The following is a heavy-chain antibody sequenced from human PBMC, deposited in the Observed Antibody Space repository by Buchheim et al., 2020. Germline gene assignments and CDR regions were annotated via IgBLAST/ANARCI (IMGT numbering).Heavy chain of an antibody. CDR1: GYTFTSYD. J-gene: IGHJ6*02. D-gene: IGHD3-3*01. CDR3: ARLSKRITIFGVALYYYYGMDV. V-gene: IGHV1-8*01. Sequence: QVQLVQSGAEVKKPGASVKVSCKASGYTFTSYDINWVRQATGQGLEWMGWMNPNSGNTGYAQKFQGRVTMTRNTSISTAYMELSSLGSEDTAVYYCARLSKRITIFGVALYYYYGMDVLGQGTT. CDR2: MNPNSGNT.